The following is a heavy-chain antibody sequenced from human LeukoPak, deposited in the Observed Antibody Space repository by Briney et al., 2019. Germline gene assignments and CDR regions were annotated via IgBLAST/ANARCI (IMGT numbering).Heavy chain of an antibody. V-gene: IGHV4-34*01. CDR1: GGSFSGYY. J-gene: IGHJ6*03. CDR3: ARERYYGSGSYYGRNYNYYYMDV. CDR2: INHSGST. Sequence: SETLSLTCAVYGGSFSGYYWSWIRQPPGKGLEWIGEINHSGSTNYNPSLKSRVTISVDTSKNQFSLKLSSVTAADTAVYYCARERYYGSGSYYGRNYNYYYMDVWGKGTTVTVSS. D-gene: IGHD3-10*01.